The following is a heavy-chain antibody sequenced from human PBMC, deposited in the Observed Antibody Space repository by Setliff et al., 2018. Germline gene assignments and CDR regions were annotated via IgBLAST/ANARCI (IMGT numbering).Heavy chain of an antibody. CDR1: GFTFSSYA. CDR3: AKDHSYDFWAGILNPL. J-gene: IGHJ4*02. D-gene: IGHD3-3*01. Sequence: QPGGSLRLSCVASGFTFSSYAMSWVRQAPGKGLEWVSAITGSGGRTYYADSVKGRFTISRDNSRNTLYLQMNSLRVEDRAVYYCAKDHSYDFWAGILNPLWGQGTVVTVSS. CDR2: ITGSGGRT. V-gene: IGHV3-23*01.